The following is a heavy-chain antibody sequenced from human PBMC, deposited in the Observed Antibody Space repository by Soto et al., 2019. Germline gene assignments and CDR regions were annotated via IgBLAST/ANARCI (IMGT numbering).Heavy chain of an antibody. D-gene: IGHD6-19*01. CDR3: ARQGSAVASHFDY. CDR1: GGSISSSSYY. V-gene: IGHV4-39*01. CDR2: ISYSGST. Sequence: QLQLQESGPGLVKPSETLSLTCTVSGGSISSSSYYWGWIRQPPGKGLEWIGSISYSGSTYYNPSVKSRVTISVDTSKNQFSLKLSSVTAADTAVYYCARQGSAVASHFDYWGQGTLVTVSS. J-gene: IGHJ4*02.